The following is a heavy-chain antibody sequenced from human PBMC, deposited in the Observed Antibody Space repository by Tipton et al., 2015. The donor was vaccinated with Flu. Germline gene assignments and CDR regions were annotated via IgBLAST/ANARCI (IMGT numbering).Heavy chain of an antibody. CDR2: ISYDGSNK. D-gene: IGHD6-13*01. CDR1: GFTFRSYG. CDR3: AKDYGSSWTYFDY. V-gene: IGHV3-30*18. Sequence: SLRLSCAASGFTFRSYGMHWVRQAPGKGLEWVAVISYDGSNKYYADSVKGRFTISRDNSKNTLYLQMNSLSAEDTAVYYCAKDYGSSWTYFDYWGQGTLVTVSS. J-gene: IGHJ4*02.